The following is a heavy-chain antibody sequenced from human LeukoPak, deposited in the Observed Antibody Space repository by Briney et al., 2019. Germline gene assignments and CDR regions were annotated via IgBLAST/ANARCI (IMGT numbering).Heavy chain of an antibody. Sequence: PSETLSLTCTVSGGSISSYYWSWIRQPPGKGLEWIGYIYYSGSTNYNPSLMSRVTISVDTSKNQFSLKLSSVTAADTAVYYCAREGLHGAFDIWGQGTMVTVSS. CDR1: GGSISSYY. CDR3: AREGLHGAFDI. J-gene: IGHJ3*02. CDR2: IYYSGST. V-gene: IGHV4-59*01.